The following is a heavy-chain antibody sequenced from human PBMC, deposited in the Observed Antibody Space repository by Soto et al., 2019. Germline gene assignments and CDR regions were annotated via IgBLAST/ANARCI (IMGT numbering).Heavy chain of an antibody. Sequence: QVQLVQSGAEVKKPGSSVKVSCKASGGTFSSYTISWVRQAPGQGLEWMGRIIPILGIANYAQKFQGRVTITADKSTSTAYMELSRLRSEDTAVYYCARGMAVLWFGEVYYYYGMDVWGQGTTVTVSS. D-gene: IGHD3-10*01. CDR1: GGTFSSYT. V-gene: IGHV1-69*02. J-gene: IGHJ6*02. CDR2: IIPILGIA. CDR3: ARGMAVLWFGEVYYYYGMDV.